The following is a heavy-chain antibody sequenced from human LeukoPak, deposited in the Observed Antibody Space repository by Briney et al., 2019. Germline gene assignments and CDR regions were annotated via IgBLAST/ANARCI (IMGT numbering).Heavy chain of an antibody. V-gene: IGHV4-59*01. D-gene: IGHD2-2*01. Sequence: SETLSLSCSVSDDSISTSSWSWIRQPPGKGLEWIGYIYYSGSTNYNPSLKSRVTISVDTSKNQFSLKLSSVTAADTAVYYCARDLVGKVDPWGQGTLVTVSS. J-gene: IGHJ5*02. CDR1: DDSISTSS. CDR3: ARDLVGKVDP. CDR2: IYYSGST.